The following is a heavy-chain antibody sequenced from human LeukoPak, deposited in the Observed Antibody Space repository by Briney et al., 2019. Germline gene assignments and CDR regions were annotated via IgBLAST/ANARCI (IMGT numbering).Heavy chain of an antibody. CDR3: ARQTGSGLFILP. CDR1: GVSISSSNSY. Sequence: SETLSLTCTVSGVSISSSNSYWGWIRQPPGKGLEWIGSIYYSGNTYYNASLKSQASISIDTSKNPFSLRRTSVTAADTAVYYCARQTGSGLFILPGGQGTLVTVSS. D-gene: IGHD3/OR15-3a*01. J-gene: IGHJ4*02. V-gene: IGHV4-39*01. CDR2: IYYSGNT.